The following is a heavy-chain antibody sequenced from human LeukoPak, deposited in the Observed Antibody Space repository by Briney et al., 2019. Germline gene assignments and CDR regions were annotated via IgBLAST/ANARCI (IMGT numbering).Heavy chain of an antibody. D-gene: IGHD2-15*01. CDR1: GFTFSSYS. CDR3: ARGHNVVVVAATPEWFDP. J-gene: IGHJ5*02. V-gene: IGHV4-31*02. Sequence: LRLSCAASGFTFSSYSMNWVRQHPGKGLEWIGYIYYSGSTYYNPSLKSRVTISEDTSKNQFSLKLSSVTAADTAVYYCARGHNVVVVAATPEWFDPWGQGTLVTVSS. CDR2: IYYSGST.